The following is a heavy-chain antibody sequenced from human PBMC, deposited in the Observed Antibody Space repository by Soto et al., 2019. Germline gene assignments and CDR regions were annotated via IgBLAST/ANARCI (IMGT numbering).Heavy chain of an antibody. J-gene: IGHJ4*02. Sequence: PSETLSLTCTVSGGSVSSGSYYWSWIRQPPGKGLEWIGYIYYSGSTNYNPSLKSRVTISVDTSKNQFSLKLSSVTAADTAVYYCARVAPKSSGSHLFYFDYWGQGTLVTVSS. CDR1: GGSVSSGSYY. CDR2: IYYSGST. D-gene: IGHD1-26*01. CDR3: ARVAPKSSGSHLFYFDY. V-gene: IGHV4-61*01.